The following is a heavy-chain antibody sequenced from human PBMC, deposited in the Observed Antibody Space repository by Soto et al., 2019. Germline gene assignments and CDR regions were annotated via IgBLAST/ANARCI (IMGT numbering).Heavy chain of an antibody. CDR3: AGDRNVPGYGDYSDSTDM. CDR1: GFNFSNYA. CDR2: ISYNGFNK. J-gene: IGHJ3*02. D-gene: IGHD4-17*01. Sequence: PGGSLRLSCAGSGFNFSNYAIHWVRQAPGKGLEWLAIISYNGFNKYYTDAVRGRFSISRDNTKNSVFLEMRSLETDDTAVYYCAGDRNVPGYGDYSDSTDMWGQGTMVTVSS. V-gene: IGHV3-30-3*01.